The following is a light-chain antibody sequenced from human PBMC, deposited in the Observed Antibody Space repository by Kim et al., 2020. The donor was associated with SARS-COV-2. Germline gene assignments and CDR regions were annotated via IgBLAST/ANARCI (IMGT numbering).Light chain of an antibody. Sequence: PGQTASITCSGDKLGDKYACWCQQRPGQSPVLVIYQDSKRPSGIPGRFSGSNSGNTATLTISGTQAMDEADYYCQAWDSSTALYVFGTGTKVTVL. J-gene: IGLJ1*01. CDR2: QDS. CDR3: QAWDSSTALYV. CDR1: KLGDKY. V-gene: IGLV3-1*01.